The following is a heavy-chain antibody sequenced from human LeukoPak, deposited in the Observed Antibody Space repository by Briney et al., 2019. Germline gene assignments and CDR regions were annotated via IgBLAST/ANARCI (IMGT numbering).Heavy chain of an antibody. J-gene: IGHJ5*02. CDR2: FDPEDGET. D-gene: IGHD6-19*01. Sequence: VASVKVSCKVSGYTLTELSMHWVRPAPGKGLEWMGGFDPEDGETIYAQKFQGRVTMTEDTSTDTAYMELSSLRSEDTAVYYCATSRGQWLGTNWFDPWGQGTLVTVSS. V-gene: IGHV1-24*01. CDR1: GYTLTELS. CDR3: ATSRGQWLGTNWFDP.